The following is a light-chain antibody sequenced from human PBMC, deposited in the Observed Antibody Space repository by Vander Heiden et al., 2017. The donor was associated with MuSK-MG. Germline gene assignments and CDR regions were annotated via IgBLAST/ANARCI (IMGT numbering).Light chain of an antibody. J-gene: IGKJ2*04. Sequence: DIQMTQSPSSLSASVGDRVTITCRASQSISIYLNWYQQKPGKAPKLLIYTASSLQSGVPSRFSGSGSGTDFTLTISRLQPEDFATYYCQQTDSTLCSFGQGTKLEIK. CDR2: TAS. CDR1: QSISIY. V-gene: IGKV1-39*01. CDR3: QQTDSTLCS.